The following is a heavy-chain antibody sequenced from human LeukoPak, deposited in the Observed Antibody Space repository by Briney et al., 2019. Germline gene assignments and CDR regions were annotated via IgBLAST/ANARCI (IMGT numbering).Heavy chain of an antibody. V-gene: IGHV4-34*01. D-gene: IGHD6-13*01. CDR2: INHSGST. CDR1: GGSFSGYY. J-gene: IGHJ6*04. CDR3: ARVPQLVSYYYYGMDV. Sequence: SETLSLTCAVYGGSFSGYYWSWIRQPPGKGLEWIGEINHSGSTNYNPSLKSRVTISVDTSKNQFSLKLSSVTAADTAVYYCARVPQLVSYYYYGMDVWGKGTTVTVSS.